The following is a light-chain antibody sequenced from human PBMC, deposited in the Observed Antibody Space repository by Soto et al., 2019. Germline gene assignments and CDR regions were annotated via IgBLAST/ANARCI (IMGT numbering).Light chain of an antibody. Sequence: DIQMTQSPSSLSASVGDRVTITCQASQYISTYLNWYQHKSGKAPKLLIYDTSNLQAGVPSRFSGSGSGTDFTFTISSLQPEDIGTYYCQQYDNLFTCGPGTKVDIK. V-gene: IGKV1-33*01. CDR1: QYISTY. CDR2: DTS. CDR3: QQYDNLFT. J-gene: IGKJ3*01.